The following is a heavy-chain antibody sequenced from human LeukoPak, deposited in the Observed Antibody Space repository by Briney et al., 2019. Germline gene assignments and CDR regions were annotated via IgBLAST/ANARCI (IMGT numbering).Heavy chain of an antibody. D-gene: IGHD6-13*01. J-gene: IGHJ4*02. CDR2: ISGSGGST. Sequence: GGSLRLSCAASGFTFSSYAMSWVRQAPRKGLEWVSAISGSGGSTYYADSVKGRFTISRDNSKNTLYLQMNSLRAEDTAVYYCARGSSSWFGEGNFDYWGQGTLVTVSS. CDR3: ARGSSSWFGEGNFDY. V-gene: IGHV3-23*01. CDR1: GFTFSSYA.